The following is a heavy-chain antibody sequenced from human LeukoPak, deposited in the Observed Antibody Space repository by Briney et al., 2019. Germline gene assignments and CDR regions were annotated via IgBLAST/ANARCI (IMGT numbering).Heavy chain of an antibody. D-gene: IGHD5-24*01. CDR3: ARGMAVDY. Sequence: SETLSLTCTVSGGSLSSSSYYWGWIRQPPGKGLEWIGSIYYSGSTYYNPSLKSRVTISVDTSKNQFSLKLSSVTAADTAVYYCARGMAVDYWGQGTLVTVSS. V-gene: IGHV4-39*07. CDR2: IYYSGST. J-gene: IGHJ4*02. CDR1: GGSLSSSSYY.